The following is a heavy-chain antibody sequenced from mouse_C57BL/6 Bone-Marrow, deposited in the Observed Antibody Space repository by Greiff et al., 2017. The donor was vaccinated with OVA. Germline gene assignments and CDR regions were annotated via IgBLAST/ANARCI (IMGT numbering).Heavy chain of an antibody. J-gene: IGHJ3*01. D-gene: IGHD2-3*01. Sequence: EVQGVESGGGLVQPGGSLKLSCAASGFTFSDYYMYWVRQTPEKRLEWVAYISNGGGSTYYPDTVKGRFTISRDNAKNTLYLQMNRLKSEDAAMYYCARQMDGYRFAYWGQGTLVTVSA. V-gene: IGHV5-12*01. CDR1: GFTFSDYY. CDR3: ARQMDGYRFAY. CDR2: ISNGGGST.